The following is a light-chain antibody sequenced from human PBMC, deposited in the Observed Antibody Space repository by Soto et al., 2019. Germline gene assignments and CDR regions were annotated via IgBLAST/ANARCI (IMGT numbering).Light chain of an antibody. CDR2: AAS. CDR1: QSIIWY. CDR3: PKYNDVPYT. V-gene: IGKV1-27*01. Sequence: QMTESPSSLSASLGDSVTITCRASQSIIWYLAWSQQKLGKSRRLLIYAASTLQSGGVSRFSGSGSATDFTLTISGMQPADVATSYGPKYNDVPYTLGQGTKLQIK. J-gene: IGKJ2*01.